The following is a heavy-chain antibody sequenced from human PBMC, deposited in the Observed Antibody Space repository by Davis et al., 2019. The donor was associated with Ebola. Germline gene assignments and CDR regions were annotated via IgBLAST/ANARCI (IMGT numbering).Heavy chain of an antibody. V-gene: IGHV1-69*13. J-gene: IGHJ6*02. CDR2: IIPIFGTA. CDR1: GGTFSSYA. CDR3: ARDGIGSGSYYYYGMDV. D-gene: IGHD3-10*01. Sequence: AASVKVSCKASGGTFSSYAISWVRQAPGQGLEWMGGIIPIFGTANYAQKFQGRVTITADESTSTAYMELRSLRSDDTAVYYCARDGIGSGSYYYYGMDVWGQGTTVTVSS.